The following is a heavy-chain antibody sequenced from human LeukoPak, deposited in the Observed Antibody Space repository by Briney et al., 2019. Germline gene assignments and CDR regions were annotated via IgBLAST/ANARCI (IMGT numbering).Heavy chain of an antibody. CDR1: GYTFTSYD. CDR2: MNPNSGNT. V-gene: IGHV1-8*01. J-gene: IGHJ4*02. Sequence: GASVKVSFKASGYTFTSYDINWVRQATGQGLEWMGWMNPNSGNTGYAQKFQGRVTMTRNTSISTAYMELSSLRSEDTAVYYCAIAYSSSWYPLNFDYWGQGTLVTVSS. CDR3: AIAYSSSWYPLNFDY. D-gene: IGHD6-13*01.